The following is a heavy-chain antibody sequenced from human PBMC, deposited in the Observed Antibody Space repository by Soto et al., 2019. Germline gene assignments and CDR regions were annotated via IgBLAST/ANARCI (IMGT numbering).Heavy chain of an antibody. CDR3: ARVCITMVRGVIRIYYFDY. D-gene: IGHD3-10*01. CDR2: IYHSGST. J-gene: IGHJ4*02. V-gene: IGHV4-4*02. CDR1: SGSISSSNW. Sequence: SETLSLTCAVSSGSISSSNWWSWVRQPPGKGLEWIGEIYHSGSTNYNPSLKSRVTISVDKSKNQFSLKLSSVTAADTAVYYCARVCITMVRGVIRIYYFDYWGQGTLVTVSS.